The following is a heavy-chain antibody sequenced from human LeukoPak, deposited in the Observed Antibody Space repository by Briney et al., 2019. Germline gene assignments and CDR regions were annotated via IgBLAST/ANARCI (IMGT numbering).Heavy chain of an antibody. CDR3: ARSTFLGARQNDY. CDR1: GGSISSSSYY. CDR2: IYYSGST. J-gene: IGHJ4*02. V-gene: IGHV4-39*07. D-gene: IGHD3-10*01. Sequence: SETLSLTCTVSGGSISSSSYYWGWIRQPPGKGLEWIGSIYYSGSTYYNPSLKSRVTISVDTSKNQFSLKLSSVTAADTAVYYCARSTFLGARQNDYWGQGTLVTVSS.